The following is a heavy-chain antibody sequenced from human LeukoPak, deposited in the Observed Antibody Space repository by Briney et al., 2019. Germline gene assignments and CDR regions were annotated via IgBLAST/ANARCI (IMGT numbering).Heavy chain of an antibody. CDR2: MFHSGST. D-gene: IGHD3-22*01. J-gene: IGHJ4*02. CDR3: ARAYYFNSSGPRGYFDY. V-gene: IGHV4-38-2*01. CDR1: GYSISGAYY. Sequence: KTSETLSLTCAVSGYSISGAYYWGWIRQPPGKGLEWIGSMFHSGSTYYNPSLKSRVTISVDTSKNQFSLKLSSVTAADTAVYYCARAYYFNSSGPRGYFDYWGQGTLVTVSS.